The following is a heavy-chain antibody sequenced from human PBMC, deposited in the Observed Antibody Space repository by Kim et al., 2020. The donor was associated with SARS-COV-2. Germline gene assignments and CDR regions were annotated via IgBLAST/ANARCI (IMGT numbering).Heavy chain of an antibody. CDR1: GYTFTRYW. V-gene: IGHV1-46*01. Sequence: ASVKVSCKASGYTFTRYWMHWVRQAPGQGLEWMGIISYRDGSTRHAQRFQGRLSMTRDTSTSTVHMELSSLRSEDTAVYYCGRDFDTQWSIDHWGQGTLITVSS. J-gene: IGHJ4*02. CDR2: ISYRDGST. D-gene: IGHD2-15*01. CDR3: GRDFDTQWSIDH.